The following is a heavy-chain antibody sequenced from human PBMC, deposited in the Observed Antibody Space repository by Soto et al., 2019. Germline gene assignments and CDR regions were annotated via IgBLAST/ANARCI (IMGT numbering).Heavy chain of an antibody. V-gene: IGHV1-69*13. CDR2: IIPIFGTA. J-gene: IGHJ6*02. D-gene: IGHD6-13*01. CDR1: GGTFSSYA. Sequence: GPPVKVSCKASGGTFSSYAISWVRQAPGQGLEWMGGIIPIFGTANYAQKFQGRVTITADESTSTAYMELSSLRSEDTAVYYCARDRAPRRIAAPVIGRGGDYYYGMDVWGQGT. CDR3: ARDRAPRRIAAPVIGRGGDYYYGMDV.